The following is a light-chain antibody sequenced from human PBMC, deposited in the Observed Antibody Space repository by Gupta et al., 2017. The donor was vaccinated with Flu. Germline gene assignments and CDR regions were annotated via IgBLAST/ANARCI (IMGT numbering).Light chain of an antibody. CDR3: AAWDDSLSGRV. J-gene: IGLJ3*02. CDR2: RNN. Sequence: RVTISCSGSSSNIGSNYVSWYQQLPGTAPKLLIYRNNQRPSGVPDRFSGSKSGTSASLAISGLRSEDEADYYCAAWDDSLSGRVFGGGTKLTVL. V-gene: IGLV1-47*01. CDR1: SSNIGSNY.